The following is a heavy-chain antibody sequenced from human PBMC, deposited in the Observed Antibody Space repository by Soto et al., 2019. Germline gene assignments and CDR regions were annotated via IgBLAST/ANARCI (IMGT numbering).Heavy chain of an antibody. Sequence: GGSLRLSCAASGFIFSGSAFHWVRQAPGKGLEWVGRIRSNANSYATSYGASVKGRFTISRDDSKSTTYLQINGLKTDDTAVYYCTSHDGWDTTMLNSLGHWGQGALVTVSS. CDR2: IRSNANSYAT. V-gene: IGHV3-73*01. J-gene: IGHJ4*02. CDR1: GFIFSGSA. CDR3: TSHDGWDTTMLNSLGH. D-gene: IGHD5-18*01.